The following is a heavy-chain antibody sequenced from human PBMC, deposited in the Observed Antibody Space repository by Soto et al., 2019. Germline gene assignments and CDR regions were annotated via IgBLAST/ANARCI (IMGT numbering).Heavy chain of an antibody. D-gene: IGHD3-9*01. J-gene: IGHJ4*02. V-gene: IGHV1-2*02. CDR3: ARPPGYISDWYYFDL. Sequence: ASVKVSCKASGYTFIDYYMHWVRQAPGQGFEWMGRISPRSGGTNYAQKFQGRVTMAWDTSLNTAYMELSSLISEDTAVYYCARPPGYISDWYYFDLWGQGTLVTVSS. CDR1: GYTFIDYY. CDR2: ISPRSGGT.